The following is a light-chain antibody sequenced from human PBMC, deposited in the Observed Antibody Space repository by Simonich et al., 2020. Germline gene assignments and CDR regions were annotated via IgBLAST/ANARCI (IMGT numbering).Light chain of an antibody. CDR3: QQRSNWPPIT. V-gene: IGKV3-11*01. Sequence: EIVLTQSPATLSLSPGERATLSCRASQSVSSYLAWYPQKPGQAPRLLINDASNRATVIPARFSGSGTGTAFTITISSLEPEDFAVYYCQQRSNWPPITCGQGTKLEIK. CDR2: DAS. J-gene: IGKJ2*01. CDR1: QSVSSY.